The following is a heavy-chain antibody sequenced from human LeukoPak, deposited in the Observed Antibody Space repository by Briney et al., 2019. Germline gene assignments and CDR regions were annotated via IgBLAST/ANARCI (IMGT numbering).Heavy chain of an antibody. J-gene: IGHJ1*01. CDR3: ASEGAGSYDYVWGSYRSTKYFQH. V-gene: IGHV1-69*05. CDR1: AGTFSSYA. CDR2: IIPIFGTA. Sequence: ASVKVSCKASAGTFSSYAISWVRQAPGQGLERVGGIIPIFGTANYAQKFQGRVTITTDESTSTAYMELSSLRSEDTAVYYCASEGAGSYDYVWGSYRSTKYFQHWGQGTLVTVSS. D-gene: IGHD3-16*02.